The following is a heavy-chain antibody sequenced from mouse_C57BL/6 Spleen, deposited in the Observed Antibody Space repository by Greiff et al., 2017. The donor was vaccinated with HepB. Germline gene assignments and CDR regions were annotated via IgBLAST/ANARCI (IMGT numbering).Heavy chain of an antibody. CDR3: AREGDITTVPFAY. V-gene: IGHV1-52*01. CDR1: GYTFTSYW. J-gene: IGHJ3*01. CDR2: IDPSDSET. D-gene: IGHD1-1*01. Sequence: VQLQQPGAELVRPGSSVKLSCKASGYTFTSYWMHWVKQRPIQGLEWIGNIDPSDSETHYNQKFKDKATLTVDKSSSTAYMQLSSLTSEDSAVYYCAREGDITTVPFAYWGQGTLVTVSA.